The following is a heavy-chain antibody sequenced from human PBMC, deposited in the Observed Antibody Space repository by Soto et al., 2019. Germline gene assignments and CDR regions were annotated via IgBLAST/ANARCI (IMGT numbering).Heavy chain of an antibody. CDR3: ARRGFVVVPAAIRGGGDYYYYGMDV. J-gene: IGHJ6*02. D-gene: IGHD2-2*01. CDR1: GYSLTSYW. CDR2: IDPSDSYT. Sequence: GESLKISCKGSGYSLTSYWISWVRQMPGKGLEWMGRIDPSDSYTNYSPSFQGHVTISADKSISTAYQQWSSLKASDTAMYYCARRGFVVVPAAIRGGGDYYYYGMDVWGQGTTVTVSS. V-gene: IGHV5-10-1*01.